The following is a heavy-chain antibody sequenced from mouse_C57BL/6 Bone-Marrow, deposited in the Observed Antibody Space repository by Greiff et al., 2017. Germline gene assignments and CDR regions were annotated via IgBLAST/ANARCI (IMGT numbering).Heavy chain of an antibody. CDR2: ISDGGSYT. CDR3: ARKNYDYASYYFDY. CDR1: GFTFSSYA. Sequence: EVQLVESGGGLVKPGGSLKLSCAASGFTFSSYAMSWVRQTPEKRLEWVATISDGGSYTYYPDNVKGRFTISRDKAKNNLYLQMSHLKSEDTAMYYCARKNYDYASYYFDYWGQGTTLTVSS. V-gene: IGHV5-4*01. D-gene: IGHD2-4*01. J-gene: IGHJ2*01.